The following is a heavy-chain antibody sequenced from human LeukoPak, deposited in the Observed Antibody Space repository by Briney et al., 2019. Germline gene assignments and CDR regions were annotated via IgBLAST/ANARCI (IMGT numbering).Heavy chain of an antibody. Sequence: ASVKVSCKASGYTFTGYYMHWVRQAPGQGLEWMGWINPNSGGTNYAQKFRGRVTMTRDTSISTAYMELSRLRSDDTAVYYCARGGLPIYYYYIDVWGKGTTVTVSS. CDR3: ARGGLPIYYYYIDV. V-gene: IGHV1-2*02. CDR1: GYTFTGYY. CDR2: INPNSGGT. J-gene: IGHJ6*03. D-gene: IGHD4-11*01.